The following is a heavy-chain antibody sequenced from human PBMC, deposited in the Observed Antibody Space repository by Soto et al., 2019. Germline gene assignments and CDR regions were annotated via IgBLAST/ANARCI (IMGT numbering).Heavy chain of an antibody. CDR1: GFTFSSYA. CDR3: AKLWRELLGRGNYFDY. Sequence: EVQLLESGGGLVQPGGSLRLSCAASGFTFSSYAISWVRQAPGKGLEWVSEISGSGLSTSYANSVKGRFTISKDHSKNTRYLQMNSLRADDTAVYYCAKLWRELLGRGNYFDYWGQGSLVTVSS. D-gene: IGHD1-26*01. CDR2: ISGSGLST. J-gene: IGHJ4*02. V-gene: IGHV3-23*01.